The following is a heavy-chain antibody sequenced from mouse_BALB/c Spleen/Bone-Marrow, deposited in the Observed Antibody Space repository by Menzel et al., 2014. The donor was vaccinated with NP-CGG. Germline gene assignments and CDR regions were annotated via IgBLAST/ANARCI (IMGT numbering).Heavy chain of an antibody. CDR1: GFTFSSFG. CDR3: ARAAITTVVAGY. Sequence: DVMLVESGGGLVQPGGSRKLSCAASGFTFSSFGMHWVRQAPEKGLEWVAYISSGSSNIYYADTVKGRFTISRDNPKNTLFLQMTSLRSEDTAMYYCARAAITTVVAGYWGQGTTLTVSS. D-gene: IGHD1-1*01. J-gene: IGHJ2*01. V-gene: IGHV5-17*02. CDR2: ISSGSSNI.